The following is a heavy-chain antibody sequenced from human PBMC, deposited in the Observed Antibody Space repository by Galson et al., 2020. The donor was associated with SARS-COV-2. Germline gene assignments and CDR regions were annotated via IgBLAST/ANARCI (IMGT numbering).Heavy chain of an antibody. D-gene: IGHD3-10*01. CDR2: ISSSSSYI. J-gene: IGHJ4*02. CDR3: ARALDGLLWFGELFDY. V-gene: IGHV3-21*01. Sequence: NSGGSLRLSCAASGFTFSSYSMNWVRQAPGKGLDWVSSISSSSSYIYYADSVKGRFTISRDNAKNSLYLQMNSLRAEDTAVYYCARALDGLLWFGELFDYWGQGTLVTVSS. CDR1: GFTFSSYS.